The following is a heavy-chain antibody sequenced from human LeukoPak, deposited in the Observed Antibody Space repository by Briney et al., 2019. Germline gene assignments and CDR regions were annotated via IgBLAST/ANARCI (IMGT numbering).Heavy chain of an antibody. V-gene: IGHV3-23*01. Sequence: GGSLRLSCAASGFTFSSYAMSWVRQAPGKGLEWVSAISGSGGSTYYADSVKGRFTISRDNSKNTLYLQMNSLRAEDTAVYYCARAVAGTGFMSYYYYYYGMDVWGQGTTVSVSS. D-gene: IGHD6-19*01. CDR1: GFTFSSYA. J-gene: IGHJ6*02. CDR3: ARAVAGTGFMSYYYYYYGMDV. CDR2: ISGSGGST.